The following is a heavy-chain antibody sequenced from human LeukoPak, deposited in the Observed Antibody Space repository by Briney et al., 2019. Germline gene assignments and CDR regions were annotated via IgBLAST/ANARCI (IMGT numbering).Heavy chain of an antibody. J-gene: IGHJ6*02. CDR2: IIPILGIA. D-gene: IGHD5-12*01. CDR1: GGTFSSYA. CDR3: AREPALVAGSNYYYYYGMDV. V-gene: IGHV1-69*04. Sequence: SVKVSCKASGGTFSSYAISWVRQAPGQGLEWMGRIIPILGIANYAQKFQGRVTITADKSTSTAYMELSSLRSEDTAVYYCAREPALVAGSNYYYYYGMDVWGQGATVTVSS.